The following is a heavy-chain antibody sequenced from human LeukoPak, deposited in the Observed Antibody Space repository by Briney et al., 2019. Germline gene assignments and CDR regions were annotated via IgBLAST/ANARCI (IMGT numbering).Heavy chain of an antibody. Sequence: GGSLRLSCAASGFTFSSYAMHWVRQAPGKGLEWVAVISYDGSNKYYADPVKGRFTISRDNSKNTLYLQMNSLRAEDTAVYYCARDRYYDSSGYSFDYWGQGTLVTVSS. CDR2: ISYDGSNK. CDR3: ARDRYYDSSGYSFDY. J-gene: IGHJ4*02. CDR1: GFTFSSYA. V-gene: IGHV3-30-3*01. D-gene: IGHD3-22*01.